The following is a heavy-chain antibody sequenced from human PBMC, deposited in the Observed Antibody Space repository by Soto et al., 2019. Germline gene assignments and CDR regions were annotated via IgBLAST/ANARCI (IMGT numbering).Heavy chain of an antibody. Sequence: PSDTLSLTCTVSGGSLSSYYWSWIRQPPGKGLEWIGYIYYSGSTNYNPSLKSRVTISVDTSKNQFSLKLSSVTAADTAVYYCASLSPPSYNYRDVGGKGTTVTVS. CDR2: IYYSGST. J-gene: IGHJ6*03. CDR3: ASLSPPSYNYRDV. V-gene: IGHV4-59*08. CDR1: GGSLSSYY.